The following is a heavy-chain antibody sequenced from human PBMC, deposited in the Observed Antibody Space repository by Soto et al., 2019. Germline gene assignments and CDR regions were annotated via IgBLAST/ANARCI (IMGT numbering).Heavy chain of an antibody. CDR2: ISGSGGST. CDR1: GFTFSSYA. J-gene: IGHJ4*02. V-gene: IGHV3-23*01. Sequence: GGSLRLSCAASGFTFSSYAMSWVRQAPGKGLEWVSAISGSGGSTYYADSVKGRFTISRDNSKNTLYLQMNSLRAEDTAVYYCAQTLGAMVYFDNWGQGTQVTVSS. CDR3: AQTLGAMVYFDN. D-gene: IGHD5-18*01.